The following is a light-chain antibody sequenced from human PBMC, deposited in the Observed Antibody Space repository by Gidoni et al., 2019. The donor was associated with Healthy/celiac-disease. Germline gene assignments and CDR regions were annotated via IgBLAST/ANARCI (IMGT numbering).Light chain of an antibody. CDR2: AAS. V-gene: IGKV1-39*01. J-gene: IGKJ3*01. CDR1: QSISSY. Sequence: DIQMTQPPSSLSASVGDRVTITGRASQSISSYLNWYQQKPGKAPKLLIYAASSLQSGVPSRFSGSGSGTDFTLTISSLQPEDFATYYCQQSYSTPPFTFGPGTKVDIK. CDR3: QQSYSTPPFT.